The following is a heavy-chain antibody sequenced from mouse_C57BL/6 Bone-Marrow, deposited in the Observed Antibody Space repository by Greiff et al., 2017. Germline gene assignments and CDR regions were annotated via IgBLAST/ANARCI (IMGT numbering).Heavy chain of an antibody. CDR3: ARDYYYGSSDWFAY. D-gene: IGHD1-1*01. J-gene: IGHJ3*01. CDR1: GYTFTDYN. CDR2: INPNNGGT. V-gene: IGHV1-18*01. Sequence: EVKLQQSGPELVKPGASVKIPCKASGYTFTDYNMDWVKPSHGKSLEWIGDINPNNGGTIYNQKFKGKATLTVDKSSSTAYMELRSQTSEDTAVYYCARDYYYGSSDWFAYWGQGTLVAVAA.